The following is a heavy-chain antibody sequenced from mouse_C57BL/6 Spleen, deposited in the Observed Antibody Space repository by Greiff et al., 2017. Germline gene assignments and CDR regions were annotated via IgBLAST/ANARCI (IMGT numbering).Heavy chain of an antibody. Sequence: EVQLQQSGPELVKPGASVKISCKASGYTFTDYYMNWVKQSHGKSLEWIGDINPNNGGTSYNQKFKGKATLTVDKSSSTAYMELRSLTSEDSAVYYCAREGDGYYEYFDVWGTGTTVTVSS. V-gene: IGHV1-26*01. J-gene: IGHJ1*03. D-gene: IGHD2-3*01. CDR1: GYTFTDYY. CDR2: INPNNGGT. CDR3: AREGDGYYEYFDV.